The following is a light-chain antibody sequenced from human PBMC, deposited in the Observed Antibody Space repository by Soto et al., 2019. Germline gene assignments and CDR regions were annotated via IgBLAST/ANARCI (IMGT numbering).Light chain of an antibody. CDR3: QQRSNWPRTIT. CDR2: DAS. J-gene: IGKJ5*01. Sequence: EVFLTQSPATLSLSQWEIATLSCRASQSVSSYLAWYQQKPGQAPRLLIYDASNRATGIPARFSGSGSGTDFTLTISSLEPEDFAVYYCQQRSNWPRTITFGQGTRLEIK. V-gene: IGKV3-11*01. CDR1: QSVSSY.